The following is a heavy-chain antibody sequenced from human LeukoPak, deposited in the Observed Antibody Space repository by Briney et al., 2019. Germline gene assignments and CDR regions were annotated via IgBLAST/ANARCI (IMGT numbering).Heavy chain of an antibody. CDR3: AREDGLEIDY. CDR2: INSDGSST. J-gene: IGHJ4*02. V-gene: IGHV3-74*01. D-gene: IGHD5-24*01. Sequence: GGSLRLSCTASGFTFSGAWMTWVRQAPGKGLVWVSRINSDGSSTSYADSVKGRFTISRDNAKNTLYLQMNSLRAEDTAVYYCAREDGLEIDYWGRGALVTVSS. CDR1: GFTFSGAW.